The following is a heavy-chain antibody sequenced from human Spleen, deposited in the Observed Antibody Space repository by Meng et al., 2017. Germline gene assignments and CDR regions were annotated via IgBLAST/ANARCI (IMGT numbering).Heavy chain of an antibody. CDR3: ARGGGDSWYIDY. V-gene: IGHV4-4*02. J-gene: IGHJ4*02. D-gene: IGHD6-13*01. Sequence: QVQLQESGPRLVKPSGTLSLTCAVSGGSIRSTNWWSWVRQAPGKGLEWIGEIDHRGSTNYNPTLKSRVTMSVDKSKNQFSLKLSSVTAADTAVYYCARGGGDSWYIDYWGQGTLVTVSS. CDR1: GGSIRSTNW. CDR2: IDHRGST.